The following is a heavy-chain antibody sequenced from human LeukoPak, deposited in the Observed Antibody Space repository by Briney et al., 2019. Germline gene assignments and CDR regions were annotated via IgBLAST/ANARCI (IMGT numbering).Heavy chain of an antibody. CDR3: ARRAQYYYGSGSYQNWFDP. V-gene: IGHV4-34*01. CDR1: GGXFSGYY. D-gene: IGHD3-10*01. Sequence: SETLSLTCAVYGGXFSGYYCSWIRQPPGRGLEWIGEINHSGSTNYNPSLKSRVTISVDTSKNQFSLKLSSVTAADTAVYYCARRAQYYYGSGSYQNWFDPWGQGTLVTVSS. CDR2: INHSGST. J-gene: IGHJ5*02.